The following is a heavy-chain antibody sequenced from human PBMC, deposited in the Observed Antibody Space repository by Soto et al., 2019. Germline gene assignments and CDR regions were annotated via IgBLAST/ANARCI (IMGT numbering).Heavy chain of an antibody. CDR1: GGTFSSYT. Sequence: ASVKVSCKASGGTFSSYTISWVRQAPGQGLEWMGRIIPILGIANYAQKFQGRVTITADKSTSTAYMELSSLRSEDTAVYYCARGVADYGDYEIYFDYWGQGTLVTVSS. D-gene: IGHD4-17*01. V-gene: IGHV1-69*02. CDR3: ARGVADYGDYEIYFDY. J-gene: IGHJ4*02. CDR2: IIPILGIA.